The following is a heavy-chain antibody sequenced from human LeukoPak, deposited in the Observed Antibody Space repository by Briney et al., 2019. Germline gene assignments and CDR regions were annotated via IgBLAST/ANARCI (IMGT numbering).Heavy chain of an antibody. CDR3: ARDKAVTTEVTQHFQH. J-gene: IGHJ1*01. V-gene: IGHV1-18*01. CDR1: GYTFTNYG. D-gene: IGHD4-23*01. CDR2: ISAYNGYT. Sequence: GASVKVSCKASGYTFTNYGFSWVRPAPGQGLEWMGWISAYNGYTDYAQKFQFRVTMTTDTSTSTAYMELRSLRSDDTAAYYCARDKAVTTEVTQHFQHWGQGTLVTVSS.